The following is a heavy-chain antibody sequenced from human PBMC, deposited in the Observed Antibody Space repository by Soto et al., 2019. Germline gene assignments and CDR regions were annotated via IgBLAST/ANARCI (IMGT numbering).Heavy chain of an antibody. D-gene: IGHD1-1*01. CDR3: ARGPRVSSTGTGAH. CDR1: GFTFSAYW. Sequence: GGSLRLSCAVSGFTFSAYWMHWVRQVPGKGLTWVSRISDDGSTATYADSVKGRFVISRDNAKNSLYLEMNTLRADDSGLYYCARGPRVSSTGTGAHWGRGTLVTVSS. J-gene: IGHJ4*02. CDR2: ISDDGSTA. V-gene: IGHV3-74*01.